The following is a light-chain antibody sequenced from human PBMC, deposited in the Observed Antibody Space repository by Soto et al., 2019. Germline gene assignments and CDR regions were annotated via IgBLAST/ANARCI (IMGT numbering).Light chain of an antibody. CDR2: LAS. J-gene: IGKJ1*01. Sequence: EIVLTQSPGTLSLSPGERATLSCRASQSITNNYLAWYQQKPGQAPRLLIYLASNRAAGIPDRFSGSGSGADFTLTINRREPEDFAVYHCQQYGSSPWTFGQGTKVDIK. V-gene: IGKV3-20*01. CDR3: QQYGSSPWT. CDR1: QSITNNY.